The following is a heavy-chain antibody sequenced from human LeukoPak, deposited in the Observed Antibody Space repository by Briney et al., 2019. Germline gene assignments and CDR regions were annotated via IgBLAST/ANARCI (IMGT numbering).Heavy chain of an antibody. CDR1: GFTFSDYY. J-gene: IGHJ4*02. D-gene: IGHD3-3*01. CDR2: ISSSGSTI. V-gene: IGHV3-11*04. CDR3: AREDPPYDFWPGQSFDL. Sequence: PGGSLRLSCAASGFTFSDYYMSWIRQAPGKGLEWVSYISSSGSTIYYADSMKGRFTISRDNAKNSLYLQMNSLRAEDTAVYYCAREDPPYDFWPGQSFDLWGQGTPVTVSS.